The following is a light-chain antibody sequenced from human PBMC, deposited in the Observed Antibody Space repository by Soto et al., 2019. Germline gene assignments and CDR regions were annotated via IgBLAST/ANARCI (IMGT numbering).Light chain of an antibody. CDR3: SSYTSSRTIV. CDR2: EVS. V-gene: IGLV2-14*01. Sequence: QSALTQPASVSGSPGQSITISCTGTSSDVGGYRFVSWYQQHPGKAPKLLIYEVSNRPSGGSNRFSGYKSGNTASLDISGRQAEDGAYYYCSSYTSSRTIVFGGGTQRTAL. J-gene: IGLJ7*02. CDR1: SSDVGGYRF.